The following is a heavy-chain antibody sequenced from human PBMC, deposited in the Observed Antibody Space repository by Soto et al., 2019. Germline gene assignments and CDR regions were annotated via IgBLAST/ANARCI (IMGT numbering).Heavy chain of an antibody. Sequence: ASVKVSCKASGYTFTSYGISWVRQAPGQGLEWMGWISAYNGNTNYAQKLQGRVTMTTDTSTSTAYMELRSLRSDDTAVYYCARASSGYYDSSGYYYVFDYWGQGTLVTVSS. CDR1: GYTFTSYG. CDR2: ISAYNGNT. V-gene: IGHV1-18*01. CDR3: ARASSGYYDSSGYYYVFDY. J-gene: IGHJ4*02. D-gene: IGHD3-22*01.